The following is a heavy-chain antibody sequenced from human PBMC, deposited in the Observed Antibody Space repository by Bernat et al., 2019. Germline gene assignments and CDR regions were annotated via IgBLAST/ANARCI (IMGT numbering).Heavy chain of an antibody. D-gene: IGHD2-21*01. CDR1: GGSISSSSYY. CDR3: ARLFVALDAFDI. CDR2: IYYSGST. Sequence: QLQLQESGPGLVKPSETLSLTCTVSGGSISSSSYYWGWIRQPPGKGLEWIGSIYYSGSTYYNPSLKSRVTISVDTSKNQFSLKLSSVTAADTAVYYCARLFVALDAFDIWVQGTMVTVSS. J-gene: IGHJ3*02. V-gene: IGHV4-39*01.